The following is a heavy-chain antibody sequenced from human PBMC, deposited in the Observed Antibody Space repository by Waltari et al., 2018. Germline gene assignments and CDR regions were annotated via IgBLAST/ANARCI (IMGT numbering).Heavy chain of an antibody. V-gene: IGHV3-33*01. J-gene: IGHJ3*02. Sequence: VQLAESGGGVIQPGTALRITCEESGLTFDHFSMHWVPPASGNGLQGVAVIWYDGSIQHYAESVKGRFTISRDNAENILNLEMSGLRVEDTAVYYCARKKAGLLDAFDIWGQGTMVTVSS. D-gene: IGHD2-15*01. CDR2: IWYDGSIQ. CDR1: GLTFDHFS. CDR3: ARKKAGLLDAFDI.